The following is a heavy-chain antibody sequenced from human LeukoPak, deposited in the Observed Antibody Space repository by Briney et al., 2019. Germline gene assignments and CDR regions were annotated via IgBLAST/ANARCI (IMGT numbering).Heavy chain of an antibody. CDR2: ISSSSSTI. CDR1: GFTFSSYS. Sequence: TGGSLRLSCAASGFTFSSYSMNWVRQAPGKGLEWVSYISSSSSTIYYADSVKGRFTISRDNAKNSLYLQMNSLRAEDTAVYYCARDPTVTTLDYWGQGTLVTVSS. V-gene: IGHV3-48*01. CDR3: ARDPTVTTLDY. J-gene: IGHJ4*02. D-gene: IGHD4-17*01.